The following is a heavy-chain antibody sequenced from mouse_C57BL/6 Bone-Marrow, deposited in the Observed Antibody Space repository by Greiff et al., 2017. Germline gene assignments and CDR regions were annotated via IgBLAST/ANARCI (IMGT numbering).Heavy chain of an antibody. CDR1: GFNIKDDN. V-gene: IGHV14-4*01. Sequence: VQLQQSGAELVRPGASVKLSCTASGFNIKDDNMHWVKQRPEQGLEWIGWIDPENGDTEYASKFQGKATITADTSSNTAYLQLSSLTSEDTAVDYCTTPYYYGRSFPFDYWGQGTTLTVSS. J-gene: IGHJ2*01. CDR3: TTPYYYGRSFPFDY. D-gene: IGHD1-1*01. CDR2: IDPENGDT.